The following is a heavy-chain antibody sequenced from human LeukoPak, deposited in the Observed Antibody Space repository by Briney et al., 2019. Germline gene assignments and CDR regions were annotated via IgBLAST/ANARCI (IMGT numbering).Heavy chain of an antibody. CDR2: IIPIFGTA. J-gene: IGHJ4*02. CDR1: GGTFSSYA. CDR3: ARSMGVYCSSTSCYLGY. V-gene: IGHV1-69*13. D-gene: IGHD2-2*01. Sequence: SVKVSCKASGGTFSSYAISWVRQAPGQGLEWMGGIIPIFGTANYAQKFQGRVTITADESTGTAYMELSSLRSEDTAVYYCARSMGVYCSSTSCYLGYWGQGTLVTVSS.